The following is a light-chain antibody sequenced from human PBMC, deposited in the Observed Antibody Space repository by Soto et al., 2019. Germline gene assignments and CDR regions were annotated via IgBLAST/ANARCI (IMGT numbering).Light chain of an antibody. CDR3: QQYGSSPQT. Sequence: EIVLTQSPGTLSLSPGERATLSCRASQSVSSSYLAWYQQKPGQAPRLLIYGASSRATGIPDRCSGSGSGTDFTITISRLEAEDVAVYYCQQYGSSPQTFGQGTTGEIK. CDR2: GAS. CDR1: QSVSSSY. V-gene: IGKV3-20*01. J-gene: IGKJ1*01.